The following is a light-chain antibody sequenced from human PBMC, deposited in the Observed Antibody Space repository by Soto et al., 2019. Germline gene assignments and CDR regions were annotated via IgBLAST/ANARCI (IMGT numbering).Light chain of an antibody. CDR3: SSYTSSRTLV. CDR2: XVX. Sequence: QSVLAQPASVSGSPGQSIPVSCTGTSSDVGLYDYVSWFQQHPXKXXXLXXXXVXXRPSAVSSRFSGSKSGNTASLTISGLQAEDEADYYCSSYTSSRTLVFGTGTKVTV. J-gene: IGLJ1*01. V-gene: IGLV2-14*01. CDR1: SSDVGLYDY.